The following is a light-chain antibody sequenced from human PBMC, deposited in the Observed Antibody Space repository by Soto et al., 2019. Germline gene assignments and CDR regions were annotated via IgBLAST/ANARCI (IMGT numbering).Light chain of an antibody. CDR1: QSVSSSY. V-gene: IGKV3-20*01. Sequence: EIVLTQSPGTLSLSPGERATLSCRASQSVSSSYLAWYQQKPGQAPRLLIYGASSRATGIPDRFSGSGSGTDFSLTISRWEPEDFAWYYCQQKGSSSGPFGQGTKGNIK. CDR3: QQKGSSSGP. CDR2: GAS. J-gene: IGKJ1*01.